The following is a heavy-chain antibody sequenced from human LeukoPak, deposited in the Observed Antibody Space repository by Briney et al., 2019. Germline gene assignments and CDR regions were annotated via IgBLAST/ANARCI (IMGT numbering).Heavy chain of an antibody. CDR2: INHSGST. V-gene: IGHV4-34*01. J-gene: IGHJ4*02. Sequence: SETLSLTCAVYGGSFSGYYWSWIRQPPGKGLEWIGEINHSGSTNYNPSLKSRVTISVDTSKNQFSLKLSSVTAADTAVYYCARGLRSSSSWRIDYWGQGTLVTVSS. D-gene: IGHD6-13*01. CDR1: GGSFSGYY. CDR3: ARGLRSSSSWRIDY.